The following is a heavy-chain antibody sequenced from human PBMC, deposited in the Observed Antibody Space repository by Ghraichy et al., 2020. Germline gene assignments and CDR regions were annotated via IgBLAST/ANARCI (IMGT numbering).Heavy chain of an antibody. CDR2: ISGSGGST. CDR3: AKVFYCSSTSCSNFDY. CDR1: GFTFSSYA. J-gene: IGHJ4*02. D-gene: IGHD2-2*01. V-gene: IGHV3-23*01. Sequence: LSLTCAASGFTFSSYAMSWVRQAPGKGLEWVSAISGSGGSTYYADSVKGRFTISRDNSKNTLYLQMNSLRAEDTAVYYCAKVFYCSSTSCSNFDYWGQGTLVTVSS.